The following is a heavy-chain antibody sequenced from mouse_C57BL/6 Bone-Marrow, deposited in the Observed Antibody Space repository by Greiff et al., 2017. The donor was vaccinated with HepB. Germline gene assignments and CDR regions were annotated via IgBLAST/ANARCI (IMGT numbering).Heavy chain of an antibody. CDR2: IYPGSGST. J-gene: IGHJ1*03. D-gene: IGHD1-1*01. CDR3: ARSGYCGSWYFAV. V-gene: IGHV1-55*01. Sequence: QVQLKQPGAELVKPGASVKMSCKASGYTFTSYWITWVKQRPGQGLEWIGDIYPGSGSTNYNEKFKGKATLTVDTSSSTAYMQLSSLTSEDSAVYYCARSGYCGSWYFAVWDTGTAITV. CDR1: GYTFTSYW.